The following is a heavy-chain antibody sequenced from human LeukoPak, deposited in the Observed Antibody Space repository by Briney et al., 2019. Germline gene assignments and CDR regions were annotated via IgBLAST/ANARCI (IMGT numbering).Heavy chain of an antibody. D-gene: IGHD6-13*01. CDR3: ARAYSSSWYWYYGMDV. Sequence: GGSLRLSCAASGFTFSDYYMSWIRQAPGKGLEWVSYISSSGSTIYYADSVKGRFTISRDNAKNSLYLQMNSLRAEDTAVYYCARAYSSSWYWYYGMDVWGQGTTVTVSS. J-gene: IGHJ6*02. CDR2: ISSSGSTI. V-gene: IGHV3-11*01. CDR1: GFTFSDYY.